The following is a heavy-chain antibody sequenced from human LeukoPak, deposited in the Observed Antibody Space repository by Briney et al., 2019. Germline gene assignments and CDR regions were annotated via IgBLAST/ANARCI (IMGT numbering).Heavy chain of an antibody. J-gene: IGHJ4*02. CDR2: IYYSGST. CDR3: ATPLSGGFDY. CDR1: GGSISSSSYY. D-gene: IGHD3-10*01. Sequence: SETLSLTCTVSGGSISSSSYYWGWIRQPPGKGLEWIGSIYYSGSTYYNPSLKSRVTISVDTSKNQFSPKLSSVTAADTAVYYCATPLSGGFDYWGQGTLVTVSS. V-gene: IGHV4-39*01.